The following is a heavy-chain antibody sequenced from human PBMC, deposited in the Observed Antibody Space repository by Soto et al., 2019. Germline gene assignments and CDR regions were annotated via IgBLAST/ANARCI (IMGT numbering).Heavy chain of an antibody. CDR3: ARTDGDLDV. D-gene: IGHD4-17*01. CDR1: GYTFSSYD. V-gene: IGHV1-8*01. Sequence: QVQLVQSGAEVMKPGASVKVSCKASGYTFSSYDINWVRQATGQGLEWMGWMNPKSGHTGSAQKFQGRVTMTRDTSISTAYMELSSLRSEDTAIYYCARTDGDLDVWGQGTTVTVSS. J-gene: IGHJ6*02. CDR2: MNPKSGHT.